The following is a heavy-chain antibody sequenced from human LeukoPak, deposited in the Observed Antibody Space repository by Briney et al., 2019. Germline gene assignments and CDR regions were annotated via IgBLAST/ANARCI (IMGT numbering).Heavy chain of an antibody. CDR1: GGTFSSYA. D-gene: IGHD2-2*01. CDR2: IIPIFGTA. CDR3: ARDGSYCSSTSCYAYYYYMDV. V-gene: IGHV1-69*05. Sequence: SVKVSCKASGGTFSSYAISWVRQAPGQGLEWMGGIIPIFGTANYAQKFQGRVTITTDESTSTAYIELSSLRSEDTAVYYCARDGSYCSSTSCYAYYYYMDVWGKGTTVTVSS. J-gene: IGHJ6*03.